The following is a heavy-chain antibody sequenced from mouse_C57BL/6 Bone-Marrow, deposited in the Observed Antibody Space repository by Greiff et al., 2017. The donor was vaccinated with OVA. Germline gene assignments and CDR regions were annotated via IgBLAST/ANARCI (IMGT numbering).Heavy chain of an antibody. Sequence: VKLMESGPGLVQPSQSLSITCTVSGFSFTSYGVHWVRQSPGKGLEWLGVIWRGGSTDYNAAFMSRLSITKDNSKSQVFFKMNSLQADDTAIYYCAKNRALYAMDYWGQGTSVTVSS. V-gene: IGHV2-5*01. J-gene: IGHJ4*01. D-gene: IGHD3-3*01. CDR2: IWRGGST. CDR1: GFSFTSYG. CDR3: AKNRALYAMDY.